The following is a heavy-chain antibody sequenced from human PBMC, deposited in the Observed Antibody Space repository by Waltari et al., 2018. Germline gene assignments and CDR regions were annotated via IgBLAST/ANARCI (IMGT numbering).Heavy chain of an antibody. CDR2: MNPNSGNT. J-gene: IGHJ4*02. Sequence: QVQLVQSGAEVKKPGASVKVSCKASGYTFTSYAIHWVRQATGQGLEWMGWMNPNSGNTGYAQKFQGRVTITRNTSISTAYMELSSLRSEDTAVYYCARVDSSGYYYYFDYWGQGTLVTVSS. V-gene: IGHV1-8*03. CDR3: ARVDSSGYYYYFDY. CDR1: GYTFTSYA. D-gene: IGHD3-22*01.